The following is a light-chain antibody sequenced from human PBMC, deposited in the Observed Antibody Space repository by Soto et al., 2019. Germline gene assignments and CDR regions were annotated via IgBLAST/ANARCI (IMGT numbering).Light chain of an antibody. J-gene: IGKJ1*01. Sequence: IVLTQSPGTLSLSPGERVSLSCRASETISSSFLAWYQQRPGQPPRLLIYGSSSRAPDIPDRFSGSGSGTDFTLTTKALEPEDFVVYYCQHYGRSPTFGQGTIVELK. CDR3: QHYGRSPT. CDR2: GSS. V-gene: IGKV3-20*01. CDR1: ETISSSF.